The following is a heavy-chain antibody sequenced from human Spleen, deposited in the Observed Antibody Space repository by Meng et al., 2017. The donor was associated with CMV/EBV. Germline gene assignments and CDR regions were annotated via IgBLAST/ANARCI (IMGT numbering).Heavy chain of an antibody. Sequence: ASVKVSCKASGYTFTGYYMHWVRQAPGQGLEWMGWINPNSGGTNYAQKFQGRVTMTRDTSISTAYMELSRLRSEDTAVYYCARDLGLRYFDWLRGPFSMGVWGQGTTVTVSS. J-gene: IGHJ6*02. CDR1: GYTFTGYY. V-gene: IGHV1-2*02. CDR3: ARDLGLRYFDWLRGPFSMGV. CDR2: INPNSGGT. D-gene: IGHD3-9*01.